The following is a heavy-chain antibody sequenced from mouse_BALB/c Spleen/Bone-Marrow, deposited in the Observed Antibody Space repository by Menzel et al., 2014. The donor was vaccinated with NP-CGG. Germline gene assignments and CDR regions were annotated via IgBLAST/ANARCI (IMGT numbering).Heavy chain of an antibody. CDR1: GFTFTDYY. J-gene: IGHJ2*01. CDR2: IRNKPNGYTT. D-gene: IGHD1-1*01. Sequence: EVQLQESGGGLVQPGGSLRLSFATSGFTFTDYYMSWVRQPPGKALEWLGFIRNKPNGYTTEYSASVKGRFTISRDNSQSILYLQMNTLGAEDSATYYCARDDYGRGYWGQGTTLTVSS. V-gene: IGHV7-3*02. CDR3: ARDDYGRGY.